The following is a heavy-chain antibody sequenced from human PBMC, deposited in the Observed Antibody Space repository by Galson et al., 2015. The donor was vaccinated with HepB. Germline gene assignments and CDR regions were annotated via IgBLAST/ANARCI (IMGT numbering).Heavy chain of an antibody. D-gene: IGHD3-10*01. J-gene: IGHJ6*02. CDR3: ARRISLVRGIITKPDYYYGMDV. CDR2: INQDGSSK. CDR1: GFTFRIYW. V-gene: IGHV3-7*03. Sequence: SLRLSCAASGFTFRIYWMNWVRQAPGKGLEWVAHINQDGSSKYYVDSVKGRLPISRDNAKDSVYLQLDSLRAEDTAVYYCARRISLVRGIITKPDYYYGMDVWGQGTTVTVAS.